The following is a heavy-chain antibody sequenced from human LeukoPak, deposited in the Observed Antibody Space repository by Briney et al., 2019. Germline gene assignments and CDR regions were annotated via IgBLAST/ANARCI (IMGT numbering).Heavy chain of an antibody. Sequence: SETLSLTCTVSGSSISSYYWSWIRQPPGKGLEWIGYTSYSGKTNYNPSLKSRVTMSVDTSRNQFSLRLTSVTAADTAVYYCTRAPRKAWFDPWGQGTLVTVSS. CDR1: GSSISSYY. D-gene: IGHD1-14*01. V-gene: IGHV4-59*01. CDR2: TSYSGKT. CDR3: TRAPRKAWFDP. J-gene: IGHJ5*02.